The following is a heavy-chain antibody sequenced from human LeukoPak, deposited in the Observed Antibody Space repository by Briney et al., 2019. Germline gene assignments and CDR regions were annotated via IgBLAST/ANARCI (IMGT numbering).Heavy chain of an antibody. J-gene: IGHJ5*02. V-gene: IGHV4-4*07. Sequence: SETLSLTCTVSGGSISSYYWNWIRQPAGRGLEWIGRIYTSGSTNYNPSLKSRVTMSVDTSKNQFSLKLSSVTVADTAVYYCARDFWSGYYAWFDPWGQGTLVTVSS. D-gene: IGHD3-3*01. CDR2: IYTSGST. CDR3: ARDFWSGYYAWFDP. CDR1: GGSISSYY.